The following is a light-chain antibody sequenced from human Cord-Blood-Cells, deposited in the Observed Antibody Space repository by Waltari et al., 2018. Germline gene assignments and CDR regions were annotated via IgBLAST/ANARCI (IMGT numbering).Light chain of an antibody. Sequence: EIVMTQSLATLSVSTGERATLSCRASQSVSSNLAWYQQKPGQAPRLLIYGASTRATGIPARFSGSGSGTEFTLTISSLQSEDFAVYYCQQYNNWPFTFGPGTKVDIK. J-gene: IGKJ3*01. CDR3: QQYNNWPFT. V-gene: IGKV3-15*01. CDR1: QSVSSN. CDR2: GAS.